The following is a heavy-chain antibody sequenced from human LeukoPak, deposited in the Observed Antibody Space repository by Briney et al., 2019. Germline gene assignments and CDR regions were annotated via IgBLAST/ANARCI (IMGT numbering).Heavy chain of an antibody. V-gene: IGHV3-23*01. CDR1: GFTFSSFA. CDR3: AKASSTSCYASLDY. Sequence: GGSLRLSCAASGFTFSSFAMSWVRQAPGEGLEWVSAITGTGGSAYYADSVKGRFTISRDNSKNTLFLQMNSLRAEDTAVYYCAKASSTSCYASLDYWGQGTLVTVSS. CDR2: ITGTGGSA. J-gene: IGHJ4*02. D-gene: IGHD2-2*01.